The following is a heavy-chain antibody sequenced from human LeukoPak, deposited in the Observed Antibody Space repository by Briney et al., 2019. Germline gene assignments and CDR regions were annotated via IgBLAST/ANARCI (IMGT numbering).Heavy chain of an antibody. CDR1: GFTFSSYG. J-gene: IGHJ4*01. V-gene: IGHV3-30*03. D-gene: IGHD3-9*01. CDR3: ATSLRYFETNFDY. CDR2: ISYDGSNK. Sequence: GGSLRLSCAASGFTFSSYGMHWVRQAPGKGLEWVAAISYDGSNKYYADSVKGRFTISRDNSKNTLYLQMNSLRAEDTAVYYCATSLRYFETNFDYWGHGTLVTVSS.